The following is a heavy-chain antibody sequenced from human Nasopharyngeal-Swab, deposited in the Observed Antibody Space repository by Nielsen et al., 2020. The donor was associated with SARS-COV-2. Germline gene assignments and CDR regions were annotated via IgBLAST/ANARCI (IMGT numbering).Heavy chain of an antibody. Sequence: GESLKISCAPSEFTFSRYAMNWVRQAPGKGLEWVAVISYDGGNKYYADSVKGRFTISRDNSKNTLYLQMNSLRAEDTAVYYCARGYSGSYYEYFQHWGQGTLVTVSS. D-gene: IGHD1-26*01. CDR2: ISYDGGNK. V-gene: IGHV3-30*04. CDR3: ARGYSGSYYEYFQH. CDR1: EFTFSRYA. J-gene: IGHJ1*01.